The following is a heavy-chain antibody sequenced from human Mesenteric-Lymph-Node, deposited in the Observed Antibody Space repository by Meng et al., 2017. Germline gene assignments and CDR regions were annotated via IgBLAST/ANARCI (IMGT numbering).Heavy chain of an antibody. CDR3: ARGEQQLVLLFGY. J-gene: IGHJ4*02. CDR2: IIPIFGTA. Sequence: SVKVSCKASGGTFSSYAISWVRQAPGQGLEWIGGIIPIFGTANYAQKFQGRVTITTDESTSTAYMELSSLRSEDTAVYYCARGEQQLVLLFGYWGQGTLVTVSS. V-gene: IGHV1-69*05. CDR1: GGTFSSYA. D-gene: IGHD6-13*01.